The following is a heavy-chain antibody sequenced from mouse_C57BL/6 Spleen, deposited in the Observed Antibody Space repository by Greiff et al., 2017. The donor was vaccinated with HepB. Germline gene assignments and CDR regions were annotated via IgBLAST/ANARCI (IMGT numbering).Heavy chain of an antibody. J-gene: IGHJ3*01. Sequence: VQLVQSGAELVRPGASVTMSCKASGYTFNDSEMNWVKPTPVHGLEWIGAIYPETGGTAYNPKFKGKAILTADKSSSTAYMALRSLTSEDAAVYYCTRNYGSRTLFAYWGQGTLVTVSA. CDR2: IYPETGGT. D-gene: IGHD1-1*01. CDR3: TRNYGSRTLFAY. CDR1: GYTFNDSE. V-gene: IGHV1-15*01.